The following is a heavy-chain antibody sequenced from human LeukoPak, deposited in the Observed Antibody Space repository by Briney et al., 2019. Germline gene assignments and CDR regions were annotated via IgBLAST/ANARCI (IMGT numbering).Heavy chain of an antibody. CDR3: ARVLYSSSSRFDP. J-gene: IGHJ5*02. Sequence: SETLSLTCTVSGGSISSGDYYWSWLRQPPGGGLEWIGYISQSVPTSYNPSLKSRVTISVDTSKNQFSLKLSSVTAADTAVYYCARVLYSSSSRFDPWGQGTLVTVSS. CDR2: ISQSVPT. V-gene: IGHV4-30-2*01. D-gene: IGHD6-6*01. CDR1: GGSISSGDYY.